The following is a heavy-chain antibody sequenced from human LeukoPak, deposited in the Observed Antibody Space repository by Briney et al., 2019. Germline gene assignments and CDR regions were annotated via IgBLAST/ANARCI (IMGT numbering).Heavy chain of an antibody. Sequence: SETLSLTCSVSGGALSSYYWSWIRQPPGKGLEWIGYIYHSGRTKYNPSLKSRVTMSVDTSKNQFSLNLTSVTAADTAVYYCARLTFIGGRALRGDAFDIWGQGTMVAVSS. J-gene: IGHJ3*02. CDR3: ARLTFIGGRALRGDAFDI. V-gene: IGHV4-59*01. D-gene: IGHD2-15*01. CDR2: IYHSGRT. CDR1: GGALSSYY.